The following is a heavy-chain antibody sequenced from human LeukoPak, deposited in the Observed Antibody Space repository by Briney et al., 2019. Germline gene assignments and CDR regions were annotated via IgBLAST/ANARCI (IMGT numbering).Heavy chain of an antibody. CDR1: GFTFDDYT. V-gene: IGHV3-43*01. J-gene: IGHJ4*02. Sequence: GGSLRLSCAASGFTFDDYTMHWVRQAPGKGLEWVSLISWDGGSTYYADSVKGRFAISRDNSKNSLYLQMNSLRTEDTALYYCAKDIVGVPYSSSSGLNYWGQGTLVTVSS. CDR2: ISWDGGST. D-gene: IGHD6-6*01. CDR3: AKDIVGVPYSSSSGLNY.